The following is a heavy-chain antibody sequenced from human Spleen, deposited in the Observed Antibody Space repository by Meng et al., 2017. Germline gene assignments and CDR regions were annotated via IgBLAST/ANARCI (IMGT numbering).Heavy chain of an antibody. CDR2: INPSGGST. CDR3: ARGGYSDSSGYSNGWFDP. CDR1: GYTFTTYY. D-gene: IGHD3-22*01. V-gene: IGHV1-46*04. Sequence: ASVKVSCKTSGYTFTTYYMHWVRQAPGQGLEWMGIINPSGGSTTYADSVKGRFTISRDNAKNTLFLQMNSLRAEDTAVYYCARGGYSDSSGYSNGWFDPWGQGTLVTVSS. J-gene: IGHJ5*02.